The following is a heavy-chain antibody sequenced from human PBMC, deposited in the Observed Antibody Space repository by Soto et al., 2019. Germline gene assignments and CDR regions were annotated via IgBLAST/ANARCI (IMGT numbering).Heavy chain of an antibody. CDR3: ATSDSSVEYFQH. CDR2: ITAPGGGL. J-gene: IGHJ1*01. CDR1: VHTFSSYA. Sequence: EVQRLESGGGLVQPGGSLGLSCAPSVHTFSSYAMSWVRQPQGKGLEWVSAITAPGGGLYYADSVKGRFTISRDNSRDTLYLQMNSLRAEDTAVYYCATSDSSVEYFQHWGQGTLVTVSS. D-gene: IGHD6-6*01. V-gene: IGHV3-23*01.